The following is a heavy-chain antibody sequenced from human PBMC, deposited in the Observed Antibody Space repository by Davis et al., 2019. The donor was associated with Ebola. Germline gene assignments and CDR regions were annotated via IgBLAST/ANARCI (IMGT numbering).Heavy chain of an antibody. CDR2: FDPEDGET. D-gene: IGHD3-16*02. Sequence: ASVKVSCKVSGYTLTELSMHWVRQAPGKGLEWMGGFDPEDGETIYAQKLQGRVTMTTDTSTSTAYMELRSLRSDDTAVYYCARDRGSYDYIWGSYRFAPYYFDYWGQGTLVTVSS. CDR3: ARDRGSYDYIWGSYRFAPYYFDY. V-gene: IGHV1-24*01. J-gene: IGHJ4*02. CDR1: GYTLTELS.